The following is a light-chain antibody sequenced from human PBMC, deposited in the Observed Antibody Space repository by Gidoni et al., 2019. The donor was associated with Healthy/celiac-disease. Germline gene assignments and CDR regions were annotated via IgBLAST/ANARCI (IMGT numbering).Light chain of an antibody. CDR1: QIVSSSY. CDR2: GAS. Sequence: EIVLTQSPGTLSLSPVERATLSCRASQIVSSSYLAWYPQKPGQAPRLLIYGASSRATGIPDRFSGSGSGTDFTFTISRLEPEDFAVYYCQQYGSSPWTFXQXTKVEIK. CDR3: QQYGSSPWT. V-gene: IGKV3-20*01. J-gene: IGKJ1*01.